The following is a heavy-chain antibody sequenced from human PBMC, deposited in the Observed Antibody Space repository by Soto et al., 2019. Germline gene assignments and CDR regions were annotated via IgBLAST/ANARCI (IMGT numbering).Heavy chain of an antibody. J-gene: IGHJ6*03. CDR2: INAGNGNT. CDR3: ARPSIAARLNYYYHYMDV. D-gene: IGHD6-6*01. CDR1: GYTFTSYA. Sequence: ASVKVSCKASGYTFTSYAMHWVRQAPGQRLEWMGWINAGNGNTKYSQKFQGRVTITRDTSASTAYMELSSLRSEDTAVYYCARPSIAARLNYYYHYMDVWGKGTTVTVSS. V-gene: IGHV1-3*01.